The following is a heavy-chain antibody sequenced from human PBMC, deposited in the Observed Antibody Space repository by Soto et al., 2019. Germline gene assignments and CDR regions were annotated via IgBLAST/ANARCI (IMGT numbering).Heavy chain of an antibody. J-gene: IGHJ6*02. V-gene: IGHV4-34*10. Sequence: SETLSLTCAVYGGSVNGYYWNWIRQPPGKGLEWIGEINHTGGTHYNPSLKSRVTMSVDTSKNQISLKLSSVTAADTAVYYCASSPVTGIYYAMDVWGQGTTVTVSS. CDR1: GGSVNGYY. D-gene: IGHD6-19*01. CDR2: INHTGGT. CDR3: ASSPVTGIYYAMDV.